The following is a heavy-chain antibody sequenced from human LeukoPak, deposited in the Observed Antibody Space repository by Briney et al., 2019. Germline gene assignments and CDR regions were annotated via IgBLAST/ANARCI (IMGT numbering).Heavy chain of an antibody. V-gene: IGHV1-2*02. CDR2: LNPNSGGT. D-gene: IGHD3-16*02. CDR1: GYTFTSYY. Sequence: ASVKVSCKASGYTFTSYYMHWVRQAPGQGLEWMGWLNPNSGGTNYAQKFQGRVTMTRDTSISTAYMELSRLRSDDTAVYYCARPVWGSYRYVYYFDYWGQGTLVTVSS. CDR3: ARPVWGSYRYVYYFDY. J-gene: IGHJ4*02.